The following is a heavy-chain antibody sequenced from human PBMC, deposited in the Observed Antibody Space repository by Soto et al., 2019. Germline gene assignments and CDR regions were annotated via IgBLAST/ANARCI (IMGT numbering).Heavy chain of an antibody. CDR1: GDSISSSGSS. D-gene: IGHD2-8*01. Sequence: QLLLQEAGSGLVKPSETLSLTCGVSGDSISSSGSSWNWIRQPPGKGLEWIGYIHHAGGTFYNPSLDSRVTIAGDRSQNQFSLRLTSVIAADTAVYYCARGISNYFGLHWFHSWGEGTLVTVSA. J-gene: IGHJ5*01. CDR3: ARGISNYFGLHWFHS. CDR2: IHHAGGT. V-gene: IGHV4-30-2*01.